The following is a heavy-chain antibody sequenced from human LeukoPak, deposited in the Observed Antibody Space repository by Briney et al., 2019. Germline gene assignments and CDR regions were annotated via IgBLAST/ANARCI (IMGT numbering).Heavy chain of an antibody. CDR3: ASLTSFPYFDY. V-gene: IGHV4-38-2*02. CDR2: IYHSGST. CDR1: GYSISSGYY. J-gene: IGHJ4*02. Sequence: SETLSLTCTVSGYSISSGYYWGWIRQPTGKGLEWIGSIYHSGSTYYNPSLKSRVTISVDTSKNQFSLKLSSVTAADTAVYYCASLTSFPYFDYWGQGTLVTVSS. D-gene: IGHD2-21*01.